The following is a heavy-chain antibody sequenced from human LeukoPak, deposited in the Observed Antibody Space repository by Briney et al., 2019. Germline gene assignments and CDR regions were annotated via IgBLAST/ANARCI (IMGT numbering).Heavy chain of an antibody. D-gene: IGHD3-22*01. V-gene: IGHV3-30*02. J-gene: IGHJ5*01. CDR3: ANSSDGSRSPIDT. CDR2: IQYDGNNK. CDR1: GFTFSSYG. Sequence: QPGGSLRLSCVASGFTFSSYGMHWVRQAPGKGREWVALIQYDGNNKYYADSVKGLFTISRDSSKNTVYVHMKSVRAHDTVVYDCANSSDGSRSPIDTSGHRTLVTVSS.